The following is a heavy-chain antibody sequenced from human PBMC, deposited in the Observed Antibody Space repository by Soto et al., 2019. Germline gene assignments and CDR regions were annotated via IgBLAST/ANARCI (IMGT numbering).Heavy chain of an antibody. CDR3: AEDYRGDTWFDP. Sequence: ASVKVSCKASGFTFTSSAVQWVRQARGQRLEWIGWIVVGSGNTNYAQKFQERVTITRDMSTSTAYMELSSLRSEDTAVYYCAEDYRGDTWFDPWGQGALVTVSS. CDR1: GFTFTSSA. J-gene: IGHJ5*02. D-gene: IGHD3-10*01. V-gene: IGHV1-58*01. CDR2: IVVGSGNT.